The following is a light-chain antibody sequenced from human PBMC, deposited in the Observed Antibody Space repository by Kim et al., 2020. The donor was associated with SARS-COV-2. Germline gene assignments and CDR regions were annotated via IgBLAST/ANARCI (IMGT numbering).Light chain of an antibody. CDR3: RQYNHFPFT. CDR2: GAI. Sequence: DVQMTQSPSSLSASVGDRVTITCRASQGISNYLAWFQHKPGKAPKSLIYGAITLQNGVPSRFVGSGRGTDFTLTINTLQPEDFATYSCRQYNHFPFTFGQGTKLEI. V-gene: IGKV1-16*01. J-gene: IGKJ2*01. CDR1: QGISNY.